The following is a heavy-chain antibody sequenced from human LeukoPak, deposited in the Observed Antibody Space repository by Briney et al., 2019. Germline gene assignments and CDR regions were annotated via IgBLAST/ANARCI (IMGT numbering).Heavy chain of an antibody. CDR3: ARAGYDYVWGSYRPTHYYFDY. Sequence: SETLSLTCTVSGGSITSYYWSWVRQPPGKRLEWIVYIYYSGSANYNPSLKSRVTISVDTSKNQFSLKLSSVTAADTAVYYCARAGYDYVWGSYRPTHYYFDYWGQGTLVTVSS. CDR2: IYYSGSA. J-gene: IGHJ4*02. D-gene: IGHD3-16*02. V-gene: IGHV4-59*01. CDR1: GGSITSYY.